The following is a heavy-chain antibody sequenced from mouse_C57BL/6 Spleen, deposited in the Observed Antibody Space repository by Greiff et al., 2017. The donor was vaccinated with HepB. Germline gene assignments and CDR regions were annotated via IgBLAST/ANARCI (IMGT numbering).Heavy chain of an antibody. J-gene: IGHJ2*01. CDR1: GFTFSSYG. Sequence: EVKLQESGGDLVKPGGSLKLSCAASGFTFSSYGMSWVRQTPDKRLEWVATISSGGSYTYYPDSVKGRFTISRDNAKNTLYLQMSSLKSEDTAMYYCARRPEGGWFDYWGQGTTLTVSS. CDR3: ARRPEGGWFDY. CDR2: ISSGGSYT. D-gene: IGHD1-1*02. V-gene: IGHV5-6*02.